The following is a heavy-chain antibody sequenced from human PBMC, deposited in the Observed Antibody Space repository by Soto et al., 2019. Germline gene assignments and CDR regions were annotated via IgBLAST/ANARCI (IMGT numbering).Heavy chain of an antibody. CDR3: XXXXXXXXX. Sequence: QVQLVQSGAEVKKPGASVKVSCKASGYTFTSYGISWVRQAPGQGLEWMGWISPYNGNTKYAQKLQGRVTMTTDTSTSTAYMELXXXXXXXXXXXXXXXXXXXXXXXGQGTLVTVSS. CDR1: GYTFTSYG. J-gene: IGHJ4*02. V-gene: IGHV1-18*01. CDR2: ISPYNGNT.